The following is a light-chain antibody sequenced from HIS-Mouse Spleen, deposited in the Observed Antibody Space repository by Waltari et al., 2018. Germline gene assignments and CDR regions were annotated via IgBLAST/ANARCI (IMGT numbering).Light chain of an antibody. J-gene: IGKJ2*01. CDR3: QQRSNWPYT. V-gene: IGKV3-11*01. Sequence: EIVLTQSPATLSLSPGDRATHSCRASQSVSSYLACYQQKPCQAPRLLIYEASNRANGIPARFSGSGSVTDFTLTISSLEPEDFAVYYCQQRSNWPYTFGQGTKLEIK. CDR2: EAS. CDR1: QSVSSY.